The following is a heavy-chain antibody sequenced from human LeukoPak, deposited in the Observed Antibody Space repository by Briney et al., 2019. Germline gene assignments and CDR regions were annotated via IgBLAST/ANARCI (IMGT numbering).Heavy chain of an antibody. Sequence: GGSLRLSCAASGFTFSGSALHWVRQASGKGLEWVGRIRSTANGYATAYAASVKGRFTISRDDSKNTAYLQMDSLKTEDTAVYYCAELGITMIGGVWGKGTTVTISS. CDR2: IRSTANGYAT. V-gene: IGHV3-73*01. CDR1: GFTFSGSA. CDR3: AELGITMIGGV. J-gene: IGHJ6*04. D-gene: IGHD3-10*02.